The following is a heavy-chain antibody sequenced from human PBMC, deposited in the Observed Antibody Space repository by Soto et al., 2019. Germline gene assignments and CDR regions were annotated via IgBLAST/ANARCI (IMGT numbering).Heavy chain of an antibody. D-gene: IGHD5-12*01. CDR1: GSTFSANS. J-gene: IGHJ5*02. V-gene: IGHV3-23*01. CDR2: ISIGGDKT. CDR3: AKWDGYGDH. Sequence: EVQLLESGGDLIQPGGSLRLSCAAPGSTFSANSFPWVRQAPGKGLEYVSGISIGGDKTWHADSVKGRFTVSRDNSKNTVYLQMNSLRVDDTAVYYCAKWDGYGDHWGQGTLVTVSS.